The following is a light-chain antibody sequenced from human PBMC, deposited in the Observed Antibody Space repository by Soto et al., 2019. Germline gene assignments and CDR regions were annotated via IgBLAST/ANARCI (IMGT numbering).Light chain of an antibody. Sequence: QSALTQPASVSGSPGQSITISCTGTSSDDGGYNYVSWYQQHPGKAPKLMIYEVSNRPSGVSNRFSGSKSGNTASLTISGLQAEDEADYYCTSYTSSSTLVVFGGGTKPTVL. CDR3: TSYTSSSTLVV. J-gene: IGLJ2*01. CDR1: SSDDGGYNY. V-gene: IGLV2-14*01. CDR2: EVS.